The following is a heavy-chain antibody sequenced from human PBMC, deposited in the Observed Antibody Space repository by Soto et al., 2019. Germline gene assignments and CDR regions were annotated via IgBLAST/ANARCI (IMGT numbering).Heavy chain of an antibody. J-gene: IGHJ4*01. D-gene: IGHD3-16*02. CDR3: AQVSSIVFDSTSISH. CDR2: ISGSGGTT. V-gene: IGHV3-23*01. Sequence: EVQLLESGGGLVQPGGSLRLSCAASGFTFSSYAMSWVRQAPGKGLEWVSAISGSGGTTYYADSVKGRFASSRDNTKNALYRHMNNLGFEGTAVYYCAQVSSIVFDSTSISHCGPGSRFSVSS. CDR1: GFTFSSYA.